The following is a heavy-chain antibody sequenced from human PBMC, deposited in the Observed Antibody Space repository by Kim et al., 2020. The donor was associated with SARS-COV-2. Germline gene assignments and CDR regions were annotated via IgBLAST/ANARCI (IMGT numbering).Heavy chain of an antibody. Sequence: GGSLRLSCAASGFTFGDYAMHWVRQAPGKGLEWVSGISWNSGSIGYADSVKGRFTISRDNAKNSLYLQMNSLRAEDTALYYCAKVYGSGTLYYYYGMDVWGQGTTVTVSS. CDR3: AKVYGSGTLYYYYGMDV. J-gene: IGHJ6*02. D-gene: IGHD3-10*01. V-gene: IGHV3-9*01. CDR2: ISWNSGSI. CDR1: GFTFGDYA.